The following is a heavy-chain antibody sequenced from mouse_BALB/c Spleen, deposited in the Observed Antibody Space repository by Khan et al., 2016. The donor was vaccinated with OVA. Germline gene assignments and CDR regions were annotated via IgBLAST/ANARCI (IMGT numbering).Heavy chain of an antibody. Sequence: QVQLKQSGPGLVAPSHSLSITCTVSGSSLTSYCVHWVRQPPGKGLEWLGVICAGGSTTYNSALMTRQSITKDNSKRQVILTMNSMQTDDAAQYCCARLKDKWGQGTTLTVSS. V-gene: IGHV2-9*02. CDR3: ARLKDK. CDR1: GSSLTSYC. J-gene: IGHJ2*01. CDR2: ICAGGST.